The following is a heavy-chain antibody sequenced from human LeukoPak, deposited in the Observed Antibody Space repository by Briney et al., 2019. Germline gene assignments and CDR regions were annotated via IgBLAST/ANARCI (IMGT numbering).Heavy chain of an antibody. V-gene: IGHV3-7*01. J-gene: IGHJ4*02. CDR2: IKQDGSHK. CDR1: GFTFSTYW. Sequence: GGSLRLSCAASGFTFSTYWMYWVRQAPGKGLEWVANIKQDGSHKYYVDSVKGRFTISRDNAKNSLYLQMSSLRVEDTAVYYCVREEGYWGQGTPVTVSS. CDR3: VREEGY.